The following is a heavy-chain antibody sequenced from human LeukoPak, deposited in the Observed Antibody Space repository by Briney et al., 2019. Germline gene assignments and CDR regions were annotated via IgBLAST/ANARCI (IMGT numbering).Heavy chain of an antibody. J-gene: IGHJ4*02. CDR3: AKIDISGLYYFDY. Sequence: ARVWVSCKASGYTFTDYHIHWVRQAPGQGLEWVGWVNPNTGDTNYAQKFQGRVTMTRDTSISTAYMELSRLRSDDTAVYYCAKIDISGLYYFDYWGQGTLVTASS. CDR2: VNPNTGDT. V-gene: IGHV1-2*02. D-gene: IGHD6-19*01. CDR1: GYTFTDYH.